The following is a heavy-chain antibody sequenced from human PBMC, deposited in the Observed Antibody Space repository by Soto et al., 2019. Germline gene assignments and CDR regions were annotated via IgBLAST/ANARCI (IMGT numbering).Heavy chain of an antibody. CDR2: INPDGSTT. V-gene: IGHV3-74*01. CDR1: GFTFSSYW. J-gene: IGHJ4*02. CDR3: ARAGLI. Sequence: DVQLVESGGGLVQPGGSLRLSCATSGFTFSSYWMHWVRQAPGKGLVWVSRINPDGSTTAYGDSVKGRLTISRDNAKNTLYLQMNSLRAEDTAVYYCARAGLIWGQGTLVTVSS.